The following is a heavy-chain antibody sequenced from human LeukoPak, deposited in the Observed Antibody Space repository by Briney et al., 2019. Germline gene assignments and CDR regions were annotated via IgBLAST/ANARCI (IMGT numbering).Heavy chain of an antibody. Sequence: GESLKISCKVSGYSFTSYWIGWVLQMPGKGLEWMGIIYPGDSDTRYSPSFQGQVTISADKSISTAYLQWSSLKASDTAMYYCARQDYDRSSYSFCDYWGQGTLVTVSS. CDR1: GYSFTSYW. V-gene: IGHV5-51*01. CDR3: ARQDYDRSSYSFCDY. D-gene: IGHD3-22*01. CDR2: IYPGDSDT. J-gene: IGHJ4*02.